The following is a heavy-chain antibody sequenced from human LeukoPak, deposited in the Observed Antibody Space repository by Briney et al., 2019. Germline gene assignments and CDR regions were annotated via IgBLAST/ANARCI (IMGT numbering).Heavy chain of an antibody. D-gene: IGHD3-22*01. J-gene: IGHJ4*02. CDR3: AKDQGSSGYLFDY. V-gene: IGHV3-30*18. CDR1: GFTVSSNY. Sequence: GGSLRLSCAASGFTVSSNYMSWVRQAPGKGLEWVAVISYDGSNKYYADSVKGRFTISRDNSKNTLYLQMNSLRAEDTAVYYCAKDQGSSGYLFDYWGQGTLVTVSS. CDR2: ISYDGSNK.